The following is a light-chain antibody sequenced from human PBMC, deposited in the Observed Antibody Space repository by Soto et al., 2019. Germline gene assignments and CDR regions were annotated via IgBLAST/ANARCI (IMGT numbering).Light chain of an antibody. V-gene: IGLV2-23*01. CDR3: CSYAGSSVLI. Sequence: QSVLTQPASVSGSPGQSITISCTGTGSDIGNYNLVSWYQHHPGKAPRLIIYEGSKRPSGVSDRFSGSKSGNTASLTISGLQAEDEADYYCCSYAGSSVLIFGGGTKLTVL. CDR2: EGS. J-gene: IGLJ2*01. CDR1: GSDIGNYNL.